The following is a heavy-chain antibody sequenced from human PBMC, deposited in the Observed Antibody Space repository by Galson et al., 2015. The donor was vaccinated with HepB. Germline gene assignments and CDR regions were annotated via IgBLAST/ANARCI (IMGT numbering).Heavy chain of an antibody. CDR2: ISGSGGTT. CDR1: GFTASSNY. CDR3: AKGRYSYAWLDAFDI. J-gene: IGHJ3*02. Sequence: SLRLSCAASGFTASSNYMSWVRQAPGKGLEWVSAISGSGGTTYYADSVKGRFTISRDNSKNTLYLQMNSLRAEDTAVYYCAKGRYSYAWLDAFDIWGQGISVTVSS. V-gene: IGHV3-23*01. D-gene: IGHD5-18*01.